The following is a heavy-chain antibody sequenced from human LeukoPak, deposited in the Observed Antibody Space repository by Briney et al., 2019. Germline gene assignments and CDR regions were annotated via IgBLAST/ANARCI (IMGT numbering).Heavy chain of an antibody. Sequence: GGSLRLSCEASGLTFSRFGMHWVRQAPGKGLEWVAVIWYDGSNQDYADSVKGRFTISRDNSKNTLYLQVSSLRAEDTAVYYCARDRWYDGSGYIAAFDYWGQGTLVTVS. D-gene: IGHD3-22*01. CDR3: ARDRWYDGSGYIAAFDY. J-gene: IGHJ4*02. V-gene: IGHV3-33*01. CDR1: GLTFSRFG. CDR2: IWYDGSNQ.